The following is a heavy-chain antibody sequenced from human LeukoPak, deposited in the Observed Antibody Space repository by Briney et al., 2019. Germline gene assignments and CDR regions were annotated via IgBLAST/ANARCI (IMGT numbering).Heavy chain of an antibody. CDR3: ARGGYYYDSSGYYYGFFDY. D-gene: IGHD3-22*01. CDR1: GGSISPYY. CDR2: IYYSGST. Sequence: SETLSLTCTVSGGSISPYYWSWIRQPPEKGLEWIGYIYYSGSTNYNPSLKSRVTISVDTSKNQFSLKLSSVTAADTAVYYCARGGYYYDSSGYYYGFFDYWGQGTLVTVSS. V-gene: IGHV4-59*01. J-gene: IGHJ4*02.